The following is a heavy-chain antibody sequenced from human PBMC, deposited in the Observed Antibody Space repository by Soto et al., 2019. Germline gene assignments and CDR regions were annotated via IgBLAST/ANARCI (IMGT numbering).Heavy chain of an antibody. CDR2: INPNSGGT. V-gene: IGHV1-2*04. Sequence: ASVKVYSKASGYTYTGYYSHWLRQAKKKGLEWMGWINPNSGGTNYAQKFQGWVTMTRDTSISTAYMELSRLRSDDTAVYYCARALAYCSGRSCYSDGFDIWGQGTMVTVSS. CDR3: ARALAYCSGRSCYSDGFDI. J-gene: IGHJ3*02. D-gene: IGHD2-15*01. CDR1: GYTYTGYY.